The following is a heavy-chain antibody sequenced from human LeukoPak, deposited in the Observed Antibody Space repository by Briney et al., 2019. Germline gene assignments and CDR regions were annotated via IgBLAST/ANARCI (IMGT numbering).Heavy chain of an antibody. CDR2: IYYSGST. V-gene: IGHV4-59*08. CDR3: ARVQGDSGSYYPEPLFDY. CDR1: GGSISSYY. Sequence: SETLSLTCTVSGGSISSYYWSWIRQPPGKGLEWIGYIYYSGSTNYNPSLKSRVTISVDTSKNQFSLKLSSVTAADTAVYYCARVQGDSGSYYPEPLFDYWGQGTLVTVSS. D-gene: IGHD1-26*01. J-gene: IGHJ4*02.